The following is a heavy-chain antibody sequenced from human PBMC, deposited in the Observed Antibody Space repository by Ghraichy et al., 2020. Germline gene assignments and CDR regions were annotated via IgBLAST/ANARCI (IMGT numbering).Heavy chain of an antibody. J-gene: IGHJ3*02. CDR3: ARDGGGSRAFDI. V-gene: IGHV4-4*07. Sequence: SETLSLTCTVSGGSISSYYWSWIRQPAGKGLEWIGRVSASGTTNYNPSLKSRVTMSVDTSKNQFSLNLTSVTAADTAVYYCARDGGGSRAFDIWGQGTLVTVSS. CDR1: GGSISSYY. D-gene: IGHD2-15*01. CDR2: VSASGTT.